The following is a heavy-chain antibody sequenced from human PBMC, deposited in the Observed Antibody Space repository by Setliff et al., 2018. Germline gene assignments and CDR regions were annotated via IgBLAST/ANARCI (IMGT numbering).Heavy chain of an antibody. CDR2: INHRGST. CDR3: ARGRNIAARLLDS. J-gene: IGHJ4*02. V-gene: IGHV4-34*01. Sequence: PSETLSLTCTVSGGPFSGASIWSWIRQPPGKGLEWIGEINHRGSTNYNPSLKSRVTISIDTSKDQFSLKLISMTAADTAVYYCARGRNIAARLLDSWGQGTLVTVSS. D-gene: IGHD6-6*01. CDR1: GGPFSGAS.